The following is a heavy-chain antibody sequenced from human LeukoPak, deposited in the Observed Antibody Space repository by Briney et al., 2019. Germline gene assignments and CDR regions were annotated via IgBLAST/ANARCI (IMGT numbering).Heavy chain of an antibody. V-gene: IGHV4-34*01. J-gene: IGHJ4*02. Sequence: SETLSLTCAVYGGSFSGYYWSWIRQPPGKGLEWIGEINHSGSTNYNPSLKSRVTISVDTSKNQFSLKLSSVTAADTAVYYCARDLYRTVVAPHYFDYWGQGTLVTVSS. CDR2: INHSGST. CDR1: GGSFSGYY. CDR3: ARDLYRTVVAPHYFDY. D-gene: IGHD3-22*01.